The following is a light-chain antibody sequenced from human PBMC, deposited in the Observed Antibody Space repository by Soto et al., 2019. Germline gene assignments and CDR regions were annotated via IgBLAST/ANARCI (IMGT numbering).Light chain of an antibody. CDR2: DSS. CDR3: QQLRHSPYT. V-gene: IGKV1-9*01. CDR1: YDISSS. J-gene: IGKJ2*01. Sequence: DIQLTQSPSFLSASVEDRVTISCRASYDISSSLAWYQQEPGKPPKLLIYDSSTLQTGVPSRFTGSGSGRKFTLTISGLQFGDFATYFCQQLRHSPYTFGQGTKLET.